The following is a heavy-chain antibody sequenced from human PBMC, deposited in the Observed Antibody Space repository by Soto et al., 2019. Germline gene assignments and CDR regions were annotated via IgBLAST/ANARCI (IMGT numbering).Heavy chain of an antibody. CDR2: ISYDGSNK. CDR1: GFTFSSYA. CDR3: ARDWNDFWSGYYRYYYGMDV. D-gene: IGHD3-3*01. J-gene: IGHJ6*02. Sequence: QVQLVESGGGVVQPGRSLRLSCAASGFTFSSYAMHWVHQAPGKGLEWVAVISYDGSNKYYADSVKGRFTISRDNSKNTLYLQMNSLRAEDTAVYYCARDWNDFWSGYYRYYYGMDVWGQGTTVTVSS. V-gene: IGHV3-30-3*01.